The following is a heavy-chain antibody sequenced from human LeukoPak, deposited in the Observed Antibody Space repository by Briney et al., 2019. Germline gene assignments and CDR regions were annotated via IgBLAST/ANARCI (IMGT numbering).Heavy chain of an antibody. J-gene: IGHJ3*02. Sequence: SVKVSCKASGGTFSSYAFSWVRQAPGQGLEWMGVIITIFHTPYYAPKFQGRVTITADKSTSTVYMEVSSLRSEDTAVYYCARIRTIVRGPDGFDIWGQGTMVTVSS. CDR2: IITIFHTP. CDR3: ARIRTIVRGPDGFDI. D-gene: IGHD3-10*01. CDR1: GGTFSSYA. V-gene: IGHV1-69*06.